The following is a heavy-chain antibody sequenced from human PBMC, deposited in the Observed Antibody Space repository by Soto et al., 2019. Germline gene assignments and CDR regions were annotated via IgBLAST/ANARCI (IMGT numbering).Heavy chain of an antibody. D-gene: IGHD1-26*01. V-gene: IGHV1-2*02. Sequence: ASVKVSCKASGYTFTGYYMHWVRQAPGQGLEWMGWINPNSGGTHYAQKFQGRVTMTRDTSISTAYMELSRLRSDDTAVYYCARGLSGSYSEAFDYWGQGTLVTVSS. CDR3: ARGLSGSYSEAFDY. CDR2: INPNSGGT. CDR1: GYTFTGYY. J-gene: IGHJ4*02.